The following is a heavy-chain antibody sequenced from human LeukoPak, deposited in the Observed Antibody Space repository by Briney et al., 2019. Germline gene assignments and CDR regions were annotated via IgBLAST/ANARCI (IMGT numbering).Heavy chain of an antibody. D-gene: IGHD5-24*01. J-gene: IGHJ4*02. V-gene: IGHV3-48*03. CDR1: GFTFSSYE. CDR3: ARMRDGYMGRYYFDY. Sequence: PGGSLRLSCAASGFTFSSYEMNWVRQAPGKGLEWVSYISSSGSTISYADSVKGRFTISRDNAKNSLYLQMNSLRAEDTAVYYCARMRDGYMGRYYFDYWGQGTLVTVSS. CDR2: ISSSGSTI.